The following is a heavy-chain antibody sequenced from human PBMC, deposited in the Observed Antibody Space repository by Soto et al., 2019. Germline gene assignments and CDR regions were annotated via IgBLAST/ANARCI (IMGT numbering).Heavy chain of an antibody. V-gene: IGHV4-30-4*01. CDR1: GGSISSGDYY. J-gene: IGHJ5*02. CDR3: ARLGFYYQSLDP. Sequence: SETLSLTCTVSGGSISSGDYYWSWIRQPPGKGLGWIGSIYYSGSTRYNPSLESRVTVSLETSKSQFSLTLSSVTASDTAVYYCARLGFYYQSLDPWGHGTLVTVSS. D-gene: IGHD2-2*01. CDR2: IYYSGST.